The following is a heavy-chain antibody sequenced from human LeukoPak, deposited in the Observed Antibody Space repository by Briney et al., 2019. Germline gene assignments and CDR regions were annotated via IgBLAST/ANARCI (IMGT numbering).Heavy chain of an antibody. D-gene: IGHD2/OR15-2a*01. Sequence: PGLSLRLSCAASGLTFDDYGMIWSRQAPGKGLEWVSGINWNGGSTGYADSVKGRFTISRDNAKNSLYLKMNSLRAEDPALYYCAREKYERGAFDIWGQGTMVTVSS. CDR1: GLTFDDYG. V-gene: IGHV3-20*04. CDR3: AREKYERGAFDI. CDR2: INWNGGST. J-gene: IGHJ3*02.